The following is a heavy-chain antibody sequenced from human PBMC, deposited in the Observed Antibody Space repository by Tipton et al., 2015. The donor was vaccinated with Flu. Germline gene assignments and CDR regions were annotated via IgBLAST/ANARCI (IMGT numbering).Heavy chain of an antibody. CDR2: ILSGGST. CDR1: GFNVTNYY. D-gene: IGHD2-21*01. Sequence: SLRLSCAGSGFNVTNYYMSWVRQAPGKGLEWVSVILSGGSTYYAGSVKGRFTISRDISKNILYLQMKSLRVEDTAVYFCAREVVVSGTPYYFDSWGQGMLVTVSS. CDR3: AREVVVSGTPYYFDS. V-gene: IGHV3-66*01. J-gene: IGHJ4*02.